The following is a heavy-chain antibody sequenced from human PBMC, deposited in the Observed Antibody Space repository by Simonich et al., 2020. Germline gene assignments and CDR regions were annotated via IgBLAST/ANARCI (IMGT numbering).Heavy chain of an antibody. CDR3: ARDVRLQLVEIGTYYYYGMDV. CDR1: GFTFSSYE. D-gene: IGHD6-6*01. V-gene: IGHV3-48*03. Sequence: EVQLVESGGGLVQPGGSLRLSCAASGFTFSSYEMNWVRQAPGEGLDGVSYISSSGSTIHYADSVKGRFTISRDNAKNSMYLQMNSLRAEDTAVYYCARDVRLQLVEIGTYYYYGMDVWGQGTTVTVSS. CDR2: ISSSGSTI. J-gene: IGHJ6*02.